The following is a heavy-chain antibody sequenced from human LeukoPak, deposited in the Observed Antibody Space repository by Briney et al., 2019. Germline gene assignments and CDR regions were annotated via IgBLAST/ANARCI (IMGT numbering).Heavy chain of an antibody. J-gene: IGHJ3*02. Sequence: ASVKVSCKASGYTFTGYYMHWVRQAPGQGLEWMGWINPNSGGTNYAQKFQGRVTMTRDTSISTAYMELSRLRSDDTAVYYCARPLNQLIYKAAAGPNDAFDIWGQGTMVTVSS. V-gene: IGHV1-2*02. CDR1: GYTFTGYY. D-gene: IGHD6-13*01. CDR2: INPNSGGT. CDR3: ARPLNQLIYKAAAGPNDAFDI.